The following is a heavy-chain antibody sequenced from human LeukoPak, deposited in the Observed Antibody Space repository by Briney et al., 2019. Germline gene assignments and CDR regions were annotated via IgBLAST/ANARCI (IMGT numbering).Heavy chain of an antibody. J-gene: IGHJ3*02. V-gene: IGHV4-61*02. Sequence: SETLSLTCTVSGGSISSGSYYWSWIRQPAGKGLEWIGRIYTSGSTNYNPSLKSRVTISVVTSKNQFSLKLSSVTAADTAVYYCARDRIYYYGSGRLDAFDIWGQGTMVTVSS. CDR3: ARDRIYYYGSGRLDAFDI. D-gene: IGHD3-10*01. CDR2: IYTSGST. CDR1: GGSISSGSYY.